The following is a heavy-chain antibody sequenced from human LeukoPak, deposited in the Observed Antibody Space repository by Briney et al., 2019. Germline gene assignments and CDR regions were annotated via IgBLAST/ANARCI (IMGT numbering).Heavy chain of an antibody. J-gene: IGHJ4*02. Sequence: ASVKVSCKASGYTFTGYYMHWVRQAPGQGLEWMGWINPNSGGTNYAQKFQGRVTMTRDTSISTAYMELSRLRSDDTAVYYCASYYDFWSGYSPFDYWGQGTLVTASS. CDR1: GYTFTGYY. CDR3: ASYYDFWSGYSPFDY. V-gene: IGHV1-2*02. D-gene: IGHD3-3*01. CDR2: INPNSGGT.